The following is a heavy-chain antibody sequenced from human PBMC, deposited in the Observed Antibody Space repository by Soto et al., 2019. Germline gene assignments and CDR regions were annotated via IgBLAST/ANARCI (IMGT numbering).Heavy chain of an antibody. V-gene: IGHV4-39*01. Sequence: SETLSLTCTVSGCSISSSSYYWGWIRQPPGKGLEWIGSIYYSGSTYYNPSLKSRVTISVDTSKNQFSLKLSSVTAADTAVYYCARRRRSDTIFGVVIIDYFDYWGQGTLVTVSS. CDR3: ARRRRSDTIFGVVIIDYFDY. CDR1: GCSISSSSYY. D-gene: IGHD3-3*01. CDR2: IYYSGST. J-gene: IGHJ4*02.